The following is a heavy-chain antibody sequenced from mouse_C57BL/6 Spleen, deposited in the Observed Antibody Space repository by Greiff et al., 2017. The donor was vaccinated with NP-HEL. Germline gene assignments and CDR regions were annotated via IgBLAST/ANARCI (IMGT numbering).Heavy chain of an antibody. D-gene: IGHD1-1*01. Sequence: EVQVVESGPGLVKPSQSLSLTCSVTGYSITSGYYWNWIRQFPGNKLEWMGYISYDGSNNYNPSLKNRISITRDTSKNQFFLKLNSVTTEDTATYYCARDGSSPGYFDVWGTGTTVTVSS. CDR1: GYSITSGYY. CDR2: ISYDGSN. J-gene: IGHJ1*03. V-gene: IGHV3-6*01. CDR3: ARDGSSPGYFDV.